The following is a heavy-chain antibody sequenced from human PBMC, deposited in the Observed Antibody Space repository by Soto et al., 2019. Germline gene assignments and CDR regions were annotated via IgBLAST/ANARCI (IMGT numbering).Heavy chain of an antibody. J-gene: IGHJ4*02. CDR1: GFTFSDYY. Sequence: GGSLRLSCAASGFTFSDYYMSWIRQAPGKGLEWVSYISSSSSYTNYADSVKGRFTISRDNAKNSLYLQMNSMKAEDKEVYNCARAMATTLDYYFDYWGQGTLVTVSS. CDR3: ARAMATTLDYYFDY. D-gene: IGHD5-12*01. V-gene: IGHV3-11*03. CDR2: ISSSSSYT.